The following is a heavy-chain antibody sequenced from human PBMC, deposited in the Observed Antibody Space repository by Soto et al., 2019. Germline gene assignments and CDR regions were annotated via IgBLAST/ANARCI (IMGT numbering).Heavy chain of an antibody. Sequence: SETLSLTCTVSGGSISSYYWSWIRQPPGKGLEWIGYTYYNGSTNYNPSLKSRVTISVGTSRNQFSLRLSSVTAADTAVYYCALGYSYGDFDYWGQGTLVTVSS. CDR1: GGSISSYY. J-gene: IGHJ4*02. CDR2: TYYNGST. CDR3: ALGYSYGDFDY. V-gene: IGHV4-59*08. D-gene: IGHD5-18*01.